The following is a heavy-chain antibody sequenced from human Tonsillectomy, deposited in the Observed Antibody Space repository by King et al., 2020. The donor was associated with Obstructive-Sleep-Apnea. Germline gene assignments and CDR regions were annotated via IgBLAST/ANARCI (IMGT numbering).Heavy chain of an antibody. J-gene: IGHJ5*02. CDR3: AREVVATPDQRSRLDP. CDR2: IYYSGST. D-gene: IGHD2-15*01. Sequence: VQLQESGPGLVKPSQTLSLTCAVSGASVTSEKYAWTWIRQPPGKGLEWIGYIYYSGSTTYNPSLKSRVAISVDTSQNQFSLNLNSVTAADAAIYYCAREVVATPDQRSRLDPWGQGTLVSVSA. CDR1: GASVTSEKYA. V-gene: IGHV4-30-4*07.